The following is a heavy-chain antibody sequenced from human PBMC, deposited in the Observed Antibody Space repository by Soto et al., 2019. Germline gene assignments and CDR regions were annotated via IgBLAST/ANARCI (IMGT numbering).Heavy chain of an antibody. Sequence: GGSLRLSCAASGFTFSSYVMSWVRQAPGKGLEWVSAISGSGGSTYYADSVKGRFTISRDNSKNTLYLQMNSLRAEDTAVYYCARVEYSNLGGWFDPWGQGTLVTVSS. J-gene: IGHJ5*02. CDR2: ISGSGGST. CDR1: GFTFSSYV. CDR3: ARVEYSNLGGWFDP. D-gene: IGHD6-6*01. V-gene: IGHV3-23*01.